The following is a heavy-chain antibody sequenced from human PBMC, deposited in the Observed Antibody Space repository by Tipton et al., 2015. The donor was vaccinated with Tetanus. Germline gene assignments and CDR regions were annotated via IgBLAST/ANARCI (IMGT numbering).Heavy chain of an antibody. CDR2: IFYSGNT. D-gene: IGHD1-26*01. Sequence: TLSLTCTVSGGSISTYYWSWIRQPPGKGLEWIGYIFYSGNTNYIPSLKSRVTISLDTSKNQFSLRLTSVTAADTAVYYCARDIEEVGATKYFDYWGQGTLVTVSS. CDR1: GGSISTYY. CDR3: ARDIEEVGATKYFDY. V-gene: IGHV4-59*01. J-gene: IGHJ4*02.